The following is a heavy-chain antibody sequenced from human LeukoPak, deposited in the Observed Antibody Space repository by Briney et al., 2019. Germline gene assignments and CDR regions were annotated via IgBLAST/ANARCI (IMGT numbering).Heavy chain of an antibody. Sequence: PGGSLRLSCAASGFTFSSYAMSWVRQAPGKGLEWVSAISGSGGSTYYADSVKGRFTISRDNSKNTLYLQMNSLRAEDTAVYYCAKLASRGYSCEPPVKLDYWGQGTLVTVSS. CDR1: GFTFSSYA. D-gene: IGHD5-18*01. J-gene: IGHJ4*02. CDR2: ISGSGGST. V-gene: IGHV3-23*01. CDR3: AKLASRGYSCEPPVKLDY.